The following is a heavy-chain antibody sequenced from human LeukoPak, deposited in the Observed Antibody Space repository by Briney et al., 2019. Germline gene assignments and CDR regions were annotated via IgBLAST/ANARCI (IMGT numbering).Heavy chain of an antibody. CDR2: IYYSGST. J-gene: IGHJ6*03. Sequence: SETLSLTCTVSGGSINGYYWSWIRQPPGKGLEWIGYIYYSGSTNYNPSLKSRVTISVDTSKNQFSLKLSSVTAADTAVYYCARWAIRYYYYYMDVWGKGTTVTVSS. V-gene: IGHV4-59*01. CDR1: GGSINGYY. D-gene: IGHD2-2*02. CDR3: ARWAIRYYYYYMDV.